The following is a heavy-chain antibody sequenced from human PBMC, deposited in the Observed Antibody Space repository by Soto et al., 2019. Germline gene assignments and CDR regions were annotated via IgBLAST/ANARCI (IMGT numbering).Heavy chain of an antibody. Sequence: QVQLQESGPGLVKPSQTLSLTCTVSGGSISSGDYYWSWIRQPPGKGLEWIGYIYYSGSTYYNPSIKSRVTISVDTSKNQFSLKLSSVTAADTAVYYCARDHYVYDILTGYGYYYGMDVWGQGTTVTVSS. J-gene: IGHJ6*02. D-gene: IGHD3-9*01. CDR2: IYYSGST. V-gene: IGHV4-30-4*01. CDR3: ARDHYVYDILTGYGYYYGMDV. CDR1: GGSISSGDYY.